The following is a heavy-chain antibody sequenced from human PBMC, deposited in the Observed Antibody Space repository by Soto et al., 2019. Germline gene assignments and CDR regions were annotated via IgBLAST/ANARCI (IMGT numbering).Heavy chain of an antibody. D-gene: IGHD3-3*01. J-gene: IGHJ6*03. CDR2: IYPGDSDT. CDR3: ARLEYPYYYYMDV. V-gene: IGHV5-51*01. CDR1: GYSCTSYW. Sequence: GESLKISCKGSGYSCTSYWIGWVRQMPGKGLEWMGIIYPGDSDTRYSPSFQGQVTISADKSISTAYLQWSSLKASDTAMYYCARLEYPYYYYMDVWGKGTTVTVSS.